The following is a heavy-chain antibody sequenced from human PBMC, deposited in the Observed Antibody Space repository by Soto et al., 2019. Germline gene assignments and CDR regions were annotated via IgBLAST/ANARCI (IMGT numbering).Heavy chain of an antibody. CDR1: GFTFSDHY. CDR3: LPGFWSGYYLDY. V-gene: IGHV3-72*01. D-gene: IGHD3-3*01. Sequence: EVQLVESGGGLVQPGGSLRLSCAASGFTFSDHYMDWVRQAPGKGLEWVGRTRNKANSYTTEYAASVKGRFTISRDDSKNSLYLQMNSLKTEDTAVYYSLPGFWSGYYLDYWGQGTLVTVSS. J-gene: IGHJ4*02. CDR2: TRNKANSYTT.